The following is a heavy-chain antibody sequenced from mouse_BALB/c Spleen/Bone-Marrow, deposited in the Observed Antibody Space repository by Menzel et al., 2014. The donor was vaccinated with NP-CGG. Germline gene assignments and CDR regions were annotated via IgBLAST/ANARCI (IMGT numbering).Heavy chain of an antibody. CDR1: GYTFTSYW. Sequence: QVQLQQSGAELVKPGASVKLSCKASGYTFTSYWMHWVKQRPGQGLEWIGEINPSNGRTNYNEKFKSKATLTVDKSSSTAYMQPSSLTSEDSAVYYCARWAVRRPGYFDVWGAGTTVTVSS. V-gene: IGHV1S81*02. CDR3: ARWAVRRPGYFDV. J-gene: IGHJ1*01. CDR2: INPSNGRT. D-gene: IGHD2-14*01.